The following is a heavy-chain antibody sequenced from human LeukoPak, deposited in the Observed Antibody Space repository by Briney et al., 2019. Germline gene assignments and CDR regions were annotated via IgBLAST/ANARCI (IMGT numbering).Heavy chain of an antibody. V-gene: IGHV3-72*01. CDR3: ARDSAFSSYSF. CDR2: IKHRPERYAT. D-gene: IGHD2-15*01. CDR1: GFTFSAHY. J-gene: IGHJ1*01. Sequence: GGSLRLSCVASGFTFSAHYMDWVRQAPGKGLEWVGRIKHRPERYATEYAASVKGRFSISRDDSKNSLYLQMNSLHIEDTATYYCARDSAFSSYSFWGQGALVTVSS.